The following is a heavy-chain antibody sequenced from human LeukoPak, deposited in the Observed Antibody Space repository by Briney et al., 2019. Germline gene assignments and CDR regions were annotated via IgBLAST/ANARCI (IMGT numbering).Heavy chain of an antibody. CDR3: ARAVVTASSGPIDY. CDR1: GFTFSTYS. J-gene: IGHJ4*02. D-gene: IGHD2-21*02. Sequence: GGSLRLSCAASGFTFSTYSMNWVRQAPGKGLEWVSYISSSSSTIYYADSVKGRFTISRDNAKNSLYLQMNSLRAEDTAVYYCARAVVTASSGPIDYWGQGTLVTVSS. V-gene: IGHV3-48*01. CDR2: ISSSSSTI.